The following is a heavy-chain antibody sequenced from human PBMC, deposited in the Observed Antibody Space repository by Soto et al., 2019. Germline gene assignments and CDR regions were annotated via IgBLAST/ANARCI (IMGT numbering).Heavy chain of an antibody. D-gene: IGHD2-21*01. CDR1: GVSIHNSHSF. CDR2: VYHNGGA. CDR3: GRVVEGATRHTDPDS. Sequence: SSETLSLTCTVSGVSIHNSHSFWAWIRQPPGKGLQFIASVYHNGGAHYNSSLKSRVTISVDTANNQVSLRMRSLTAADTAFYYCGRVVEGATRHTDPDSWGQGIRVTVSS. J-gene: IGHJ5*01. V-gene: IGHV4-39*01.